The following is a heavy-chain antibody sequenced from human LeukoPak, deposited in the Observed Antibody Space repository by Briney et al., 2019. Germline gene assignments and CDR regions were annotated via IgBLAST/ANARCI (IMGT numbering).Heavy chain of an antibody. J-gene: IGHJ4*02. CDR3: ARVSGWRQQHFDY. V-gene: IGHV3-48*03. CDR2: ISSSGYTI. Sequence: GGSLRLSCAASGFTFSTYEMNWVRQAPGKGLEWVSYISSSGYTIYYADSVKGRFTISRDNAKNSLYLQMNSLRAEDTAVYYCARVSGWRQQHFDYWGQGTLVTVSS. CDR1: GFTFSTYE. D-gene: IGHD6-19*01.